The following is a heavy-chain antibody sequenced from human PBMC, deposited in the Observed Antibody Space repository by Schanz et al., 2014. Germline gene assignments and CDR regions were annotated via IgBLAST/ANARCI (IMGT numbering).Heavy chain of an antibody. CDR3: AKDSTHIDIVLVPTAIDY. CDR2: IGYLGDT. Sequence: EVQLVESGGGLVQPGGSLRLSCAASGFTLSNSDMHWVRQGTGKGLEWVSTIGYLGDTYYPDSVKGRFTISRDNSKNTLYLHMNTLRSEDTAVYYCAKDSTHIDIVLVPTAIDYWGQGTTVAVSS. V-gene: IGHV3-13*01. D-gene: IGHD2-2*01. J-gene: IGHJ4*03. CDR1: GFTLSNSD.